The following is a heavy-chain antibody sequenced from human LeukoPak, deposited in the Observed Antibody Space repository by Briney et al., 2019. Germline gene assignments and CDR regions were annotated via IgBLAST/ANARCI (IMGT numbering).Heavy chain of an antibody. CDR2: IYSGGST. Sequence: PGGSLRLSCAASGFPVSGNYMSWVRQAPGKGLEWVSVIYSGGSTYYADSVKGRFTISRDNSKNTLYLQMNSLRAEDTAVYYCARDPGYSYGYFDYWGQGTLVTVSS. CDR1: GFPVSGNY. CDR3: ARDPGYSYGYFDY. D-gene: IGHD5-18*01. J-gene: IGHJ4*02. V-gene: IGHV3-53*01.